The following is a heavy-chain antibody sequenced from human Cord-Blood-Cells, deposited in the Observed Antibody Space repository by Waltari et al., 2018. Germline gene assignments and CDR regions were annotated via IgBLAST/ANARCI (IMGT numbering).Heavy chain of an antibody. Sequence: QVQLLQGGAECRKPGASVRDSCMAAEYSFTSYYMHWVRQGPGQGLEWIGIINPSCGSTSDAQKFQGRVTRTRDTSTRSVYMELSILRSDNTAVYYCAREMLFDYWGHGTLVSVSS. D-gene: IGHD2-8*01. CDR1: EYSFTSYY. J-gene: IGHJ4*01. CDR3: AREMLFDY. V-gene: IGHV1-46*01. CDR2: INPSCGST.